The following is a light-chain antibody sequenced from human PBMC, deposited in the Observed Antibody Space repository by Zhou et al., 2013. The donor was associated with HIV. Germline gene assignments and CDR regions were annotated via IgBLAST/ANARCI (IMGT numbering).Light chain of an antibody. Sequence: EIVMTQSPATLSVSPGERVTLSCTASQIIAGTYLAWYQQKPGRAPRLLIYGASSRATGIPDRFSGSGSGPDFTLTISRLEPEDFAVYYCQQSATSPTFGGGTKVEV. CDR1: QIIAGTY. J-gene: IGKJ4*01. CDR3: QQSATSPT. V-gene: IGKV3-20*01. CDR2: GAS.